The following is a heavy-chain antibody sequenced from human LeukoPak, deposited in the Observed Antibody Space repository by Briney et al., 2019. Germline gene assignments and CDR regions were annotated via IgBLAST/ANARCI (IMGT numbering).Heavy chain of an antibody. CDR2: IDPSDSYT. CDR1: GYSFTSYW. Sequence: GESLKISCKGSGYSFTSYWISWVRQMPGKGLEWMGRIDPSDSYTNYSPSFQGHVTISADKSISTAYLQWSSLKASDTAMYYCAITARYSYENAFDIWGQGTMVTVSS. D-gene: IGHD5-18*01. J-gene: IGHJ3*02. CDR3: AITARYSYENAFDI. V-gene: IGHV5-10-1*01.